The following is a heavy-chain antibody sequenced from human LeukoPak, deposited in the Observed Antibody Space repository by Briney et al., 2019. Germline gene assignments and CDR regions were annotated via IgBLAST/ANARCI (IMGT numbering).Heavy chain of an antibody. CDR3: ARGAKEYYYDNSGYYYFDY. D-gene: IGHD3-22*01. CDR2: IKHSGST. CDR1: GGSFSNYW. V-gene: IGHV4-34*01. J-gene: IGHJ4*02. Sequence: SETLSLTCGVYGGSFSNYWWSWIRQPPGKGLEWIGEIKHSGSTNYNPSLKSRVTISVDTSKNQFSLKLSSVTAADTAVYYCARGAKEYYYDNSGYYYFDYWGQGTLVTVSS.